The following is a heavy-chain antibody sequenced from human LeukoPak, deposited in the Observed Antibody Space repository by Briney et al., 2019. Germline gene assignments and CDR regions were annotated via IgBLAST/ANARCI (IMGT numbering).Heavy chain of an antibody. CDR1: SASICSYY. J-gene: IGHJ3*01. Sequence: PSVTLSLTCTVSSASICSYYWSWIPQPPGKGLEWIGYIYYSGSANYNPSLKSRVTISIDTSKNQFSLNLSSVTAADTAVYYCAGVFWGQLHAFDFWGQGTMVTVSS. D-gene: IGHD3-16*01. CDR3: AGVFWGQLHAFDF. V-gene: IGHV4-59*01. CDR2: IYYSGSA.